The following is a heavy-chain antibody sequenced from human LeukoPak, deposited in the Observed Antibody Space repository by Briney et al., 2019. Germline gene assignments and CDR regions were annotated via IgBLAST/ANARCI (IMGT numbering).Heavy chain of an antibody. CDR1: GGTFSSYA. CDR3: ARDLTGFGVSDYFDD. D-gene: IGHD3-16*01. CDR2: IIPIFGTA. J-gene: IGHJ4*02. V-gene: IGHV1-69*05. Sequence: ASVKVSCKASGGTFSSYAISWVRQAPGQGLEWMGGIIPIFGTANYAQKFQGRVTITTDESTSTAYMELSSLRSEDTAVYYCARDLTGFGVSDYFDDRGQGTLVTVSS.